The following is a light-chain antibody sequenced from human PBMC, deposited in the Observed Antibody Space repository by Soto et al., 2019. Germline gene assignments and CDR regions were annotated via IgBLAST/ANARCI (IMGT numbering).Light chain of an antibody. CDR1: QSISSW. J-gene: IGKJ1*01. CDR3: QQYHTLGT. CDR2: KAS. V-gene: IGKV1-5*03. Sequence: DIQMTQSPSTVSASVGDRVTITCRASQSISSWLAWYQQKPGKAPKLLIYKASSLESGVPSRFSGSGSGTEFTLTISSLQPDDFATYYCQQYHTLGTFGQGTKVDIK.